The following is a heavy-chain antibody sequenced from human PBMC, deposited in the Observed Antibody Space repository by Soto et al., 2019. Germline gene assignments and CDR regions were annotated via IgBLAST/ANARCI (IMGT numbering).Heavy chain of an antibody. J-gene: IGHJ4*02. CDR3: ARVYYDSSGYYYDY. V-gene: IGHV4-30-2*01. CDR1: GGSISSGGYS. D-gene: IGHD3-22*01. CDR2: IYHSGST. Sequence: SETLSLTCAVSGGSISSGGYSWSWIRQPPGKGLEWIGYIYHSGSTYYNPSLKSRVTISVDRSKNQFSLKLSSVTAAVTAVYYCARVYYDSSGYYYDYWGQGTLVTVSS.